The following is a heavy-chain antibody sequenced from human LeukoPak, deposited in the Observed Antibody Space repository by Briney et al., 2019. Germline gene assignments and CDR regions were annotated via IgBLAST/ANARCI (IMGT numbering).Heavy chain of an antibody. CDR2: IYYSGST. CDR1: GYSISSGYY. V-gene: IGHV4-61*01. CDR3: AGEHRDGYNS. Sequence: SETLSLTCTVSGYSISSGYYWSWIRQPPGKGLEWIGYIYYSGSTNYNPSLKSRVTISVDTSKNQFSLKLSSVTAADTAVYYCAGEHRDGYNSWGQGTLVTVSS. J-gene: IGHJ4*02. D-gene: IGHD5-24*01.